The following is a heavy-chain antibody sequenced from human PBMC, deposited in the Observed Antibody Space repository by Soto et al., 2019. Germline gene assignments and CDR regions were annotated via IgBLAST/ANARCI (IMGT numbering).Heavy chain of an antibody. CDR3: PRDPSWGAFDI. J-gene: IGHJ3*02. CDR1: GFSSSDYW. Sequence: ELQLVQSGGGLAQPGGSLRLSCIASGFSSSDYWMAWIRQVPGKGLELVAAIHGDGSDRGYLESVEGRFTISRDNANNSVFLHVNTLTAEDTAVYFCPRDPSWGAFDIWGQGTMVTVDS. V-gene: IGHV3-7*01. CDR2: IHGDGSDR. D-gene: IGHD7-27*01.